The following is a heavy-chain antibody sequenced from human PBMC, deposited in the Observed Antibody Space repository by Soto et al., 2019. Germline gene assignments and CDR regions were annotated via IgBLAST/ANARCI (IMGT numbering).Heavy chain of an antibody. V-gene: IGHV1-18*01. D-gene: IGHD4-17*01. CDR1: GYTFSSYR. CDR2: IHAYYGDT. J-gene: IGHJ4*02. Sequence: QVQLVQSGAEVKKPGASVKVSCKASGYTFSSYRISWVRQAPGQGPEWMGWIHAYYGDTKYAQKFQDRLIMTTDTSTSTAYMELRSLTSDDTAVYYCARADYGDDDYWGQGTLVTVSS. CDR3: ARADYGDDDY.